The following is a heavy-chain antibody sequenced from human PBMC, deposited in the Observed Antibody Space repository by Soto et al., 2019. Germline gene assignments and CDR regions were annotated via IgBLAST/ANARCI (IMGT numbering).Heavy chain of an antibody. Sequence: XESLKVSCKCSGDSCTSYWSSLVLQMPGKGLEWMGRIDPSDSYTNYSPSFQGHVTISADKSISTAYLQWSSLKASDTAMYYCARQYGSGSYRLYYYGMDVWGQGTTVPVSS. CDR3: ARQYGSGSYRLYYYGMDV. CDR1: GDSCTSYW. J-gene: IGHJ6*02. D-gene: IGHD3-10*01. CDR2: IDPSDSYT. V-gene: IGHV5-10-1*01.